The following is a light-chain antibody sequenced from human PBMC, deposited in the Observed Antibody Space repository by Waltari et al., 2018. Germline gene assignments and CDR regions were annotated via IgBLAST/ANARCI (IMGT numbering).Light chain of an antibody. Sequence: QSALTQPPPASGSPGQSVTISCTGTSSDVGAYNYVSCYQQHPGKATNLMIYEVSKRPSGVPYRFSGSKSGNTASLTVSGLQDEDEAEYYCSSYVGSNNLAFGGGTRLTVL. CDR1: SSDVGAYNY. J-gene: IGLJ2*01. CDR3: SSYVGSNNLA. V-gene: IGLV2-8*01. CDR2: EVS.